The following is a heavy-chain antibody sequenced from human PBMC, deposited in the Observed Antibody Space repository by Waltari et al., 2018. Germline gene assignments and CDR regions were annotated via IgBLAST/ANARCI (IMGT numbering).Heavy chain of an antibody. Sequence: EVQLLESGGGLVQPGGSLRLSCAASGFTFSSYAMSWVRPAPGKGMAWVSVIYSGGSSTYYADSVKGRFTISRDNSKNTLYLQMNSLRAEDTAVYYCAKGTYYYGSGSYKTYYYYYYMDVWGKGTTVTVSS. CDR3: AKGTYYYGSGSYKTYYYYYYMDV. J-gene: IGHJ6*03. CDR2: IYSGGSST. CDR1: GFTFSSYA. V-gene: IGHV3-23*03. D-gene: IGHD3-10*01.